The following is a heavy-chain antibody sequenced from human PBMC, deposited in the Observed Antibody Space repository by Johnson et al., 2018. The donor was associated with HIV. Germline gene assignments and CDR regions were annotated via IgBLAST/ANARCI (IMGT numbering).Heavy chain of an antibody. D-gene: IGHD1-1*01. CDR2: IGTAVDT. CDR1: GFTFSSYD. J-gene: IGHJ3*02. CDR3: AREELEPDVFDI. Sequence: VQLVESGGGLVKPGESLRLSCAASGFTFSSYDMHWVRQATGKGLEWVSAIGTAVDTYYPGSVKGRFTISRDNSKNTLYLQMHSLRIEDTAVYYCAREELEPDVFDIWGQGTMVTVSS. V-gene: IGHV3-13*01.